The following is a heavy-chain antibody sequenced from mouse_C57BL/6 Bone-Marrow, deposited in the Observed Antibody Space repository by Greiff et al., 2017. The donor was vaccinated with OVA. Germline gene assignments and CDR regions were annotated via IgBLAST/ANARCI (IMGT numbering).Heavy chain of an antibody. V-gene: IGHV1-64*01. CDR1: GYTFTSYW. CDR2: IHPNSGST. J-gene: IGHJ3*01. D-gene: IGHD1-1*01. CDR3: ARGATVVEAY. Sequence: VQLQESGAELVKPGASVKLSCKASGYTFTSYWMHWVKQRPGQGLEWIGMIHPNSGSTNYNEKFKSKATLTVDKSSSTAYMQLSSLTSEDSAVYYCARGATVVEAYWGQGTLVTVSA.